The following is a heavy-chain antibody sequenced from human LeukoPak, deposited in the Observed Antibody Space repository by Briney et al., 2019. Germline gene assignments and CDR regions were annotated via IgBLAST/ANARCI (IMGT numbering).Heavy chain of an antibody. V-gene: IGHV4-31*03. D-gene: IGHD3-22*01. CDR2: IYYSGST. J-gene: IGHJ6*02. CDR3: ARDSYYDTRSYDMDV. CDR1: GGSLSSGGYY. Sequence: SETLSLTCTVSGGSLSSGGYYWSWIRQHPGKGLEWIGYIYYSGSTYYNPSLKSRVTISVHTSKNQFSLKLSSVTAADTAVYYCARDSYYDTRSYDMDVWGQGTTVTVSS.